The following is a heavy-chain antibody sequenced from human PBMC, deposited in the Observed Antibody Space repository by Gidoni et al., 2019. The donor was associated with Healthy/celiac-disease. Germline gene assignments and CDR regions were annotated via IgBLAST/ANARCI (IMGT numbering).Heavy chain of an antibody. CDR1: GGAISSSNW. J-gene: IGHJ6*02. CDR2: IYHSGST. V-gene: IGHV4-4*02. D-gene: IGHD2-2*01. Sequence: QVQLQESGPGLVKPSGTLSLTCAVSGGAISSSNWWSGVRQPPGKGLEWIGEIYHSGSTNYNPSLKSRVTISVDKSTNQFSLKLSSVTAADTAVYYCAREKGHCSSTSCYYYYYYGMDVWGQGTTVTVSS. CDR3: AREKGHCSSTSCYYYYYYGMDV.